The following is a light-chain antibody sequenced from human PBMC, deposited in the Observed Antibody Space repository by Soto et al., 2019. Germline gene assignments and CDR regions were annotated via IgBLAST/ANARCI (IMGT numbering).Light chain of an antibody. CDR1: QSVSSY. J-gene: IGKJ4*01. CDR3: QQRSNWPPVT. V-gene: IGKV3-11*01. Sequence: EILLTQSPDTLSLSPGERATLSCRASQSVSSYLAWYQQKPGQAPRLLIYDASNRATGIPARFSGSGSGTDLTLTISSLEPEDFGVYYCQQRSNWPPVTFGGGTKVDI. CDR2: DAS.